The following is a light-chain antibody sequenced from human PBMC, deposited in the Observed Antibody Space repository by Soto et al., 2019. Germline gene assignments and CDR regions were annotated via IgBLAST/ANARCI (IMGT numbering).Light chain of an antibody. CDR1: SSYIGNGF. CDR3: GTWDDSQSTFG. Sequence: QSVLTQPPSGSAATGQKVTVSCSASSSYIGNGFVSWYQQLPGAAPRLLIYDSGKRPSGIPDRFSGSKSDTSATLVITGLQNCDEEDYYCGTWDDSQSTFGFGTRTKMSVL. J-gene: IGLJ1*01. CDR2: DSG. V-gene: IGLV1-51*01.